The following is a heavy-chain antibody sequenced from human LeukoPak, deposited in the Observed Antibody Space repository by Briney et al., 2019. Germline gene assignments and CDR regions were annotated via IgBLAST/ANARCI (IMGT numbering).Heavy chain of an antibody. V-gene: IGHV1-24*01. D-gene: IGHD3-22*01. CDR1: VYTLTELS. J-gene: IGHJ1*01. CDR3: ATVSYYYDSSGYQGYFQH. CDR2: FDPEDGET. Sequence: ASVKVSCKVSVYTLTELSIHWVRQAPGKGLEWMGGFDPEDGETIYAQRFQGRVTMTEDTSTDTAYMELSSLRSEDAAVYYCATVSYYYDSSGYQGYFQHWGQGTPVTVSS.